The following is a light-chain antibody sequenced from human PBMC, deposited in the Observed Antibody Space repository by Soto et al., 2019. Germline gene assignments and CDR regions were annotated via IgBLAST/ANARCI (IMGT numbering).Light chain of an antibody. CDR3: IQTLQTPLT. Sequence: DIVVTQSPLSLLVTPGEPASISCRSSQSLLHINGYNYLDWYLQKPGQSPQLLIYLASHRASGVPDRFSGSGSGTDFTLTISRVEAEDFGVYYCIQTLQTPLTFGGGTKVDIK. J-gene: IGKJ4*01. CDR1: QSLLHINGYNY. V-gene: IGKV2-28*01. CDR2: LAS.